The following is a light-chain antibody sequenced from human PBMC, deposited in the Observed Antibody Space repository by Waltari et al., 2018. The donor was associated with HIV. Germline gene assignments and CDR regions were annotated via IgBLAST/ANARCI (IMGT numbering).Light chain of an antibody. CDR3: QQYSGT. J-gene: IGKJ1*01. CDR2: GAS. CDR1: QSLSSN. V-gene: IGKV3-15*01. Sequence: EVVMTQSPATLSVSPGERATLSCRASQSLSSNLFLYQQKPGQAPRLLLYGASTRATGIPARFSGSGSGTEFTLTISSLQSEDFAVYYCQQYSGTFGQGTKVEIK.